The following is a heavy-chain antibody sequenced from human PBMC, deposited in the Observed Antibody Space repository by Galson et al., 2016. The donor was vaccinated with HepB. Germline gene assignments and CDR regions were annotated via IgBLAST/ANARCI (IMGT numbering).Heavy chain of an antibody. CDR2: ITGSSSLI. CDR3: ARDHPGHTAIY. J-gene: IGHJ4*02. V-gene: IGHV3-21*01. D-gene: IGHD5-18*01. Sequence: SLRLSCAASGFTFSGYSMHWVRQAPGKGLEWVAAITGSSSLIFYADSVRGRFTISRDNAQNSLYLQMSSLRDEDTAIYFCARDHPGHTAIYRGQGTLVTVSS. CDR1: GFTFSGYS.